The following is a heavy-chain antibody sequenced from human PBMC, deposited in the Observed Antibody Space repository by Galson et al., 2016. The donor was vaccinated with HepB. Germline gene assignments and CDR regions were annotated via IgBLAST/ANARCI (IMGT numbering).Heavy chain of an antibody. CDR3: ARKGAAAAGYALDV. D-gene: IGHD6-13*01. CDR2: ISSSSRYT. Sequence: SLRLSCAASGFTFSDSYMSWLRQAPGKGLECVSYISSSSRYTNYADSLKDRFTISRDNAKNSLYLQMSSLRVEDTAVYYCARKGAAAAGYALDVWGQGTTVTVSS. J-gene: IGHJ6*02. V-gene: IGHV3-11*06. CDR1: GFTFSDSY.